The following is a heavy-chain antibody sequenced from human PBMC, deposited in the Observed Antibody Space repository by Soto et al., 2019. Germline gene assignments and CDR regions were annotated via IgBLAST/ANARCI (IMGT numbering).Heavy chain of an antibody. D-gene: IGHD4-17*01. CDR2: IYYSGST. CDR3: ARARGDYVEGYHYGMDV. J-gene: IGHJ6*02. CDR1: GGSSSSGGYY. Sequence: SETLSLTCTVSGGSSSSGGYYWSWIRQHPGKGLEWIGYIYYSGSTYYNPSLKSRVTISVDTSKNQFSLKLSSVTAADTAVYYCARARGDYVEGYHYGMDVWGQGTTVTVSS. V-gene: IGHV4-31*03.